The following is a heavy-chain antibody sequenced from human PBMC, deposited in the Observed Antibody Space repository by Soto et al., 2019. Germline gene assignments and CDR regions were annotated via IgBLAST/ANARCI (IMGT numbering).Heavy chain of an antibody. CDR2: IFSSGST. CDR3: AREGSYSAYNFAHGIQLWSFEF. D-gene: IGHD5-12*01. J-gene: IGHJ4*02. V-gene: IGHV4-4*07. Sequence: SETLSLTCTVSGGSINTFYWSCVRQPAGKGLEWIGRIFSSGSTSFNPSLESRVAMSVDTSKNHFSLNLSSVTAADMAVYYCAREGSYSAYNFAHGIQLWSFEFWGQGAMVTVSS. CDR1: GGSINTFY.